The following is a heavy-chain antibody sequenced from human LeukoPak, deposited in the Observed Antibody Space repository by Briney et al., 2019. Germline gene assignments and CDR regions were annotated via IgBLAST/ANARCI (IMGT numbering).Heavy chain of an antibody. D-gene: IGHD6-25*01. CDR2: ISASGTLT. CDR3: ARDGTPIYSNGWVYMDV. CDR1: GFSFSSYE. V-gene: IGHV3-48*03. Sequence: PGGSLRLSCAASGFSFSSYEMNWVCQAPGKGLEWISYISASGTLTHYADSVEGRFTISRDNAKNSLYLQMSNLRGEDTALYYCARDGTPIYSNGWVYMDVWGKGTTVTISS. J-gene: IGHJ6*04.